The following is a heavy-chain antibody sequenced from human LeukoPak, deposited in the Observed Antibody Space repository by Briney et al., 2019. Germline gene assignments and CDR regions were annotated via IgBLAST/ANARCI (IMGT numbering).Heavy chain of an antibody. V-gene: IGHV4-59*08. D-gene: IGHD1-26*01. J-gene: IGHJ5*02. CDR2: IYYSGST. Sequence: SETLSLTCTVSGGSISSYYWSWIRQPPGKGLEWIGYIYYSGSTNYNPSLKSRVTISVHTSKNQFSLKLSSVTAAGTAVYYCARHGAWDWFDPWGQGTLVTVSS. CDR3: ARHGAWDWFDP. CDR1: GGSISSYY.